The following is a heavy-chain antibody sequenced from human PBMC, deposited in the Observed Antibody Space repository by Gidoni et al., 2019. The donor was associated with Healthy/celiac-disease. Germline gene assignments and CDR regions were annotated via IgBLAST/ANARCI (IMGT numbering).Heavy chain of an antibody. CDR1: GYSISSGYY. D-gene: IGHD6-6*01. CDR3: AEFVHNFDY. J-gene: IGHJ4*02. Sequence: QVQLQESGPGLVKPSETLSLTCTVSGYSISSGYYWGWIRQPPGKGLEWIGSIYHSGSTYYNPSLKSRVTISVDTSKNQFSLKLSSVTAADTAVYYCAEFVHNFDYWGQGTLVTVSS. V-gene: IGHV4-38-2*02. CDR2: IYHSGST.